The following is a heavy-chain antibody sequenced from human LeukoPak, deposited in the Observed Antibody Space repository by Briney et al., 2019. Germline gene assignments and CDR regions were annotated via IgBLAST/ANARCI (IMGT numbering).Heavy chain of an antibody. Sequence: SETLSLTCTVSGGSIGLYYWTWIRQPPGKGLEWIGYIYKNGRTNYSPSLKSRVTISVDTSKNQFSLKVRSVTPADTAVYYCARDLRYYGSGSFTLSEGDAFEFWGQGTLVTVSS. CDR2: IYKNGRT. V-gene: IGHV4-59*01. CDR1: GGSIGLYY. J-gene: IGHJ3*01. CDR3: ARDLRYYGSGSFTLSEGDAFEF. D-gene: IGHD3-10*01.